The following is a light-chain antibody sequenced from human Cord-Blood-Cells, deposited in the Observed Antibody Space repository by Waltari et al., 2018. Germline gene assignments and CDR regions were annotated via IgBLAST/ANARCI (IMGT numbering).Light chain of an antibody. J-gene: IGKJ1*01. CDR1: QGISSW. V-gene: IGKV1D-16*01. CDR2: AAS. Sequence: IQMTQSPSSLSPSVVDRFTITFRASQGISSWLAWYQKKPEKAPKSLIYAASSLQSGVPSRFSGSGSGTDFTLPISSLQPEDFATYYCQQYNSYPRTFGQGTKVEIK. CDR3: QQYNSYPRT.